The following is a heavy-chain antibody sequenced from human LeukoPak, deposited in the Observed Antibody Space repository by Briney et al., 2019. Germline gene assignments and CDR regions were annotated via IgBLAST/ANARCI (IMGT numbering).Heavy chain of an antibody. Sequence: GEPLKISCKGSGYSFTSYWIGWVRQMPGKGLEWMDIIYPGDSDTRYSPSFQGQVTISADKSISTAYLQWSSLKASDTAMYYCATFDYGSGSLFSPFDYWGQGTLVTVSS. CDR2: IYPGDSDT. CDR1: GYSFTSYW. J-gene: IGHJ4*02. CDR3: ATFDYGSGSLFSPFDY. V-gene: IGHV5-51*01. D-gene: IGHD3-10*01.